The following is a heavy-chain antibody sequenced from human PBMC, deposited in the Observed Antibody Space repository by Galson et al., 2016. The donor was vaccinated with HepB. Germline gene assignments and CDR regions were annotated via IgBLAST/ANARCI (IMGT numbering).Heavy chain of an antibody. CDR3: ARAGVVLAVTPEIAFDI. CDR1: GYTFISYE. V-gene: IGHV1-8*01. Sequence: SVKVSCKASGYTFISYEINWVRQATGQGPEWMGWTNPNSGSTGFAPKFQGRVTMTRNTSMNTAYLELSSLRSEDTALYYCARAGVVLAVTPEIAFDIWGQGTKVTVSS. D-gene: IGHD2-15*01. CDR2: TNPNSGST. J-gene: IGHJ3*02.